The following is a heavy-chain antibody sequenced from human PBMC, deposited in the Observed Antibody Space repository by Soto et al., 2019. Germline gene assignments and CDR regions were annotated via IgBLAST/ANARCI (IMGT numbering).Heavy chain of an antibody. Sequence: SSETLSLTCTVSGGSISSYYWNWIRQPPGKGLEWIGYIYYSGSTNYNPPLKSRVTISIDTSKNQFSLKLSSVTAADTAVYYCARGYTYGVAYWGQGTLVTVSS. V-gene: IGHV4-59*08. D-gene: IGHD5-18*01. CDR2: IYYSGST. J-gene: IGHJ4*02. CDR3: ARGYTYGVAY. CDR1: GGSISSYY.